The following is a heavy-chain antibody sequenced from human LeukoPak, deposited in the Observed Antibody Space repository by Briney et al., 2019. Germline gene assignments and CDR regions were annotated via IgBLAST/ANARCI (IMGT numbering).Heavy chain of an antibody. J-gene: IGHJ6*03. D-gene: IGHD6-6*01. CDR3: ARDEQLGDYYYYYMDV. V-gene: IGHV3-64*01. CDR1: GFTFSSYA. Sequence: GGSLRLSCVASGFTFSSYAMHWVRQAPGKGLEYVSAISSNGGSTYYANSVKGRFTISRDNPKNTLYLQMGSLRAEDVAVYYCARDEQLGDYYYYYMDVWGKGATVTVSS. CDR2: ISSNGGST.